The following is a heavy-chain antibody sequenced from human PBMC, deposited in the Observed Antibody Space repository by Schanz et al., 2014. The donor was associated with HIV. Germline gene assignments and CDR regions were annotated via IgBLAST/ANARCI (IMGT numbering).Heavy chain of an antibody. V-gene: IGHV3-74*01. CDR1: GFTFSSSW. Sequence: EVQLVESGGGLVQPGGSLKLSCAASGFTFSSSWMHWVRQAPGKGLVWVSHIDTDWSTNYADSVKGRFTISRDNTKNTVYLQMNSLRVEDTAVYYCTRDKEEWLLNGWFDPWGQGTLVTVSS. CDR2: IDTDWST. CDR3: TRDKEEWLLNGWFDP. J-gene: IGHJ5*02. D-gene: IGHD3-3*01.